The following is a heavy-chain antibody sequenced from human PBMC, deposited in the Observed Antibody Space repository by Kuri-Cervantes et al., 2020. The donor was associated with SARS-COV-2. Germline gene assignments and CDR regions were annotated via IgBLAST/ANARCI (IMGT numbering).Heavy chain of an antibody. V-gene: IGHV4-59*01. J-gene: IGHJ4*02. Sequence: SETLSLTCTVSGGSISSYYWSWIRQPPGKGLEWIGYIYYSGSTNYNPSLKSRVTISVDTSMNQFSLKLSSVTAADTAVYYCVRGSSSWDFDYWGQGTLVTVSS. D-gene: IGHD6-13*01. CDR2: IYYSGST. CDR1: GGSISSYY. CDR3: VRGSSSWDFDY.